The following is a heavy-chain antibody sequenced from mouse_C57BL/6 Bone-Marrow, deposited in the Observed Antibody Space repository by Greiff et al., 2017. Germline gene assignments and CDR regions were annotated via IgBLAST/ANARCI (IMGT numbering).Heavy chain of an antibody. V-gene: IGHV1-69*01. CDR2: IDPSDSYT. Sequence: VQLQQPGAELVMPGASVKLSCKASGYTFTSYWMHWVKQRPGQGLEWIGEIDPSDSYTNSNQKFKGKSTLTVDKSSSTAYMQLSSLTSEDSAVYYCAREELGFLRFAYWGQGTLVTVSA. CDR1: GYTFTSYW. CDR3: AREELGFLRFAY. J-gene: IGHJ3*01.